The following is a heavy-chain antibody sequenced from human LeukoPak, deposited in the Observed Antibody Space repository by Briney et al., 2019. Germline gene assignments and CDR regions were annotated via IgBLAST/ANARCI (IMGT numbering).Heavy chain of an antibody. V-gene: IGHV3-23*01. J-gene: IGHJ4*02. CDR3: AKGSYDFWSGYSFDY. CDR1: GFTFSSYA. Sequence: GGSLRLSCAASGFTFSSYAMSWVRQAPGKGLEWVSAISGSGGSTYYADSVKGRFTISRDNSKNTLYLQMNSLRAEDTAVYYCAKGSYDFWSGYSFDYRGQGTLVTVSS. CDR2: ISGSGGST. D-gene: IGHD3-3*01.